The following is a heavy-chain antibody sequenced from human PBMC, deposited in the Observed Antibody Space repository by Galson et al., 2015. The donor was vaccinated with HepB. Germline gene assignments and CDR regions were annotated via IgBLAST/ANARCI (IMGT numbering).Heavy chain of an antibody. CDR2: ITPSGDNA. J-gene: IGHJ4*02. D-gene: IGHD6-19*01. CDR3: AKVFPEKTDGWYRQALYYFDS. Sequence: SPRLSCAASGFTFSYYAMSWVRQAPGKGLEWVSAITPSGDNAYSADSMKGRFTISRDNSQNTLFLQMNSLRADDTAIYFCAKVFPEKTDGWYRQALYYFDSWGQGTRVTVSS. V-gene: IGHV3-23*01. CDR1: GFTFSYYA.